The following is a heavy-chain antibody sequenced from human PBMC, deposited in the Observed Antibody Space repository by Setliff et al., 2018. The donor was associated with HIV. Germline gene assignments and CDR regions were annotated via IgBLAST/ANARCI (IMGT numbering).Heavy chain of an antibody. D-gene: IGHD4-17*01. CDR3: AREIYGGNSRPFDY. CDR1: GGSITGYF. CDR2: IYYNGNT. Sequence: PSETLSFTCTVSGGSITGYFWNWIRQSPGKGLEWIGYIYYNGNTNYNPTLNSRGTISVDTSKNQFSLKLTSVTAADTAVYYCAREIYGGNSRPFDYWGQGTLVTVSS. J-gene: IGHJ4*02. V-gene: IGHV4-59*01.